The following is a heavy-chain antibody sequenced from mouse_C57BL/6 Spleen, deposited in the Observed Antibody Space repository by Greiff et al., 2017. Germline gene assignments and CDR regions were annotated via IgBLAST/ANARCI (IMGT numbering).Heavy chain of an antibody. D-gene: IGHD1-1*01. CDR2: ISSGSSTI. CDR3: ARKKGSKTVAMDY. J-gene: IGHJ4*01. Sequence: EVKLVESGGGLVKPGGSLKLSCAASGFTFSDYGMHWVRQAPEKGLEWVAYISSGSSTIYYADTVKGRITISRDNAKNTLFLQMTRLRSEETAMYYCARKKGSKTVAMDYWGQGASVTVSS. CDR1: GFTFSDYG. V-gene: IGHV5-17*01.